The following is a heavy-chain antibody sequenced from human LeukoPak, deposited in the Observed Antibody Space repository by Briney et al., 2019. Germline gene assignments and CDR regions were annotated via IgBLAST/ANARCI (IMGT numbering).Heavy chain of an antibody. CDR3: ARDHSGYTIFLDY. J-gene: IGHJ4*02. Sequence: ASVKVSCKASGHTFTSYAMHWVRQAPGQRLEWMGWINAGNGNTKYSQKFQGRVTITRDTSASTAYMELSSLRSEDTAVYYCARDHSGYTIFLDYWGQGTLVTVSS. D-gene: IGHD5-12*01. CDR1: GHTFTSYA. V-gene: IGHV1-3*01. CDR2: INAGNGNT.